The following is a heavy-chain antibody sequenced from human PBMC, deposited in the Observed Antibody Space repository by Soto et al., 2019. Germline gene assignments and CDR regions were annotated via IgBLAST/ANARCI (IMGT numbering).Heavy chain of an antibody. J-gene: IGHJ1*01. CDR2: IYDSGST. CDR1: GGSISSGGYY. CDR3: ARGGTRAYFHH. D-gene: IGHD1-1*01. Sequence: QVQLQESGPGLVKPSQTLSLTCTVSGGSISSGGYYWSWIRQHPGKGLEWIGSIYDSGSTYYNPSLRSRVTISVDASKNQLSLKLASVTAADTAMYYCARGGTRAYFHHWVQGTLVTVSS. V-gene: IGHV4-31*03.